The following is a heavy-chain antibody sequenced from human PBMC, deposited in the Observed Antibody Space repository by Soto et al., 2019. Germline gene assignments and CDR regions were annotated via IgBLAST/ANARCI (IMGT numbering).Heavy chain of an antibody. D-gene: IGHD1-26*01. CDR1: EFTVSSNY. J-gene: IGHJ6*02. Sequence: PGVSLRLSCAASEFTVSSNYMNWVRQAPGKGLECVSTIYSGGSTYYADSVKGRFTISRDNSKNTLYLQMNNLRAEDTAVYYCAGRVGATNYGMDVWGQGTTVTVSS. CDR3: AGRVGATNYGMDV. V-gene: IGHV3-53*01. CDR2: IYSGGST.